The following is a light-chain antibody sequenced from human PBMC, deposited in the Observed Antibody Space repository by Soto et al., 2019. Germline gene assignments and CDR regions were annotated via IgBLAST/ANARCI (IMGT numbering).Light chain of an antibody. CDR3: QHYNSYSEA. J-gene: IGKJ1*01. CDR1: QSISSW. Sequence: DIQVTQSPSTLSASVGDRVTFTCRASQSISSWLAWYQQKPGRAPKLLIYDASTLESGVPSRFSGGGSGTEFTLTISSLQPDDFATYYCQHYNSYSEAFGQGTKVDIK. V-gene: IGKV1-5*01. CDR2: DAS.